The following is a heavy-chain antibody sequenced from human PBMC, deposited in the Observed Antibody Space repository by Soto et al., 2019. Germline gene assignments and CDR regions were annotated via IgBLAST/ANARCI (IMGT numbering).Heavy chain of an antibody. V-gene: IGHV3-30*18. CDR3: AKDLYSGYDVCDY. J-gene: IGHJ4*02. CDR2: ISYDGSNK. Sequence: QVQLVESGGGVVQPGRSLRLSCAASGFTFSSYGMHWVRQAPGKGLEWVAVISYDGSNKYYADSVKGRFTISRDNSKNTQYLQMNSPRAEDTAVYYCAKDLYSGYDVCDYWGQGTLVTVSS. CDR1: GFTFSSYG. D-gene: IGHD5-12*01.